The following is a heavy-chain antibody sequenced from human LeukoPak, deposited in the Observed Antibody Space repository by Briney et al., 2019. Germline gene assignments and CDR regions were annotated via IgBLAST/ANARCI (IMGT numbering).Heavy chain of an antibody. D-gene: IGHD1-1*01. Sequence: GGSLRLSCATSGFTFSDYYMSWIRQAPGKGLEWVSYISSSGSTLYYADSVKGRFTISRDNAKNTLYLQMNSLRVEDTAVYYCARDPGPYGDYMDVWGKGTTVTVSS. CDR2: ISSSGSTL. CDR3: ARDPGPYGDYMDV. J-gene: IGHJ6*03. V-gene: IGHV3-11*04. CDR1: GFTFSDYY.